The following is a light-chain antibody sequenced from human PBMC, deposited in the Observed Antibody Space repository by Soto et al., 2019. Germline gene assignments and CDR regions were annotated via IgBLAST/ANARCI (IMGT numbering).Light chain of an antibody. Sequence: EIVLTQSPGTLSLSPGERATLSCRVSQIVSSTYLAWFQQKPGQAPRLLIYGASTRATGIPDRFSGSVSGTDSTLTISGLEPEDFALYYCQQYGVTPPNSFGGGTKVEV. CDR2: GAS. J-gene: IGKJ4*01. V-gene: IGKV3-20*01. CDR3: QQYGVTPPNS. CDR1: QIVSSTY.